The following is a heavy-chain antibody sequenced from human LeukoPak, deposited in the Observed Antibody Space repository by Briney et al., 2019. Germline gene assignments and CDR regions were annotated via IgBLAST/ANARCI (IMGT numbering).Heavy chain of an antibody. CDR2: IDGSGIST. Sequence: PGGSLRLSCAASGFAFSSYAMSWVRQAPGKGLEWVASIDGSGISTYDSVSVKGRFTVSRDNSENRLYLQMNGPTDADTAVYYCAKDRLTSSWYFGFDYWGQGTQVTVSS. J-gene: IGHJ4*02. D-gene: IGHD6-13*01. V-gene: IGHV3-23*01. CDR1: GFAFSSYA. CDR3: AKDRLTSSWYFGFDY.